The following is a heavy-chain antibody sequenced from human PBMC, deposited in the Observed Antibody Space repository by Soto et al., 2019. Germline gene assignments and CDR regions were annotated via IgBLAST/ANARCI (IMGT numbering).Heavy chain of an antibody. CDR3: ARVPRHVARWFDP. V-gene: IGHV3-7*03. CDR2: IKQDGSEK. CDR1: GFTFSIYW. J-gene: IGHJ5*02. Sequence: ESGGGLVQPGGSLRLSCAASGFTFSIYWMSWVRQAPGKGLEWVANIKQDGSEKYYVDSVKGRFTISRDNAKNSLYLQMNSLRAEDTAVYYCARVPRHVARWFDPWGQGTLVTFSS.